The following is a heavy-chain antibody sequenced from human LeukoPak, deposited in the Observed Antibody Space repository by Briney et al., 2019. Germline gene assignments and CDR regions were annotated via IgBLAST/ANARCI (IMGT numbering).Heavy chain of an antibody. V-gene: IGHV1-69*05. CDR3: ARVIHPGSSWAVGI. CDR1: GGTFNSYS. CDR2: IIPIFGAA. D-gene: IGHD6-13*01. Sequence: ASVKVSCKASGGTFNSYSISWVRQAPGQGLEWMGRIIPIFGAANYAQKFQGRVTITTDESTSTAYMELSSLRSEDTAVYYCARVIHPGSSWAVGIWGQGTMVTVSS. J-gene: IGHJ3*02.